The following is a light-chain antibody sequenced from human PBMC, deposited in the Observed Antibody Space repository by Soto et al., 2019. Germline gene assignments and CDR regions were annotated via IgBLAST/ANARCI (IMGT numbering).Light chain of an antibody. Sequence: QSVLTQPPSASGSPGQSVTISCTGTSSDVGDYDYVSWYQQYPGKAPKLIIYEVSRRPSGVPDRFSGSKTGNTASLTVSGLQAEDEDDYYCSSYADRHYVFGPGTKVTVL. V-gene: IGLV2-8*01. CDR2: EVS. CDR1: SSDVGDYDY. CDR3: SSYADRHYV. J-gene: IGLJ1*01.